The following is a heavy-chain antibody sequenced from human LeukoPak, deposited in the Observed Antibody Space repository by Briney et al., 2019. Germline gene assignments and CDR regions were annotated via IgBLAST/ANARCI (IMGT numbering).Heavy chain of an antibody. J-gene: IGHJ4*02. CDR2: IWYDGSNK. CDR1: GFTFSSYG. D-gene: IGHD6-19*01. V-gene: IGHV3-33*01. Sequence: GGSLRLSCAASGFTFSSYGVHWVRQAPGKGLEWVAVIWYDGSNKYYADSVKGRFTISRDNSKNTLYLQMNSLRAEDTAVYYCARAQWLPYYFDYWGQGTLVTVSS. CDR3: ARAQWLPYYFDY.